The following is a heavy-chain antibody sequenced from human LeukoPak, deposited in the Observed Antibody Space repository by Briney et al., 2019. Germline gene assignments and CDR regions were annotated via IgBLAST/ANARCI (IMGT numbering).Heavy chain of an antibody. J-gene: IGHJ4*02. CDR2: IYYSGST. D-gene: IGHD6-19*01. Sequence: PSETLSLTCTVSGGSISSYYWSWIRQPPGKGLGWIGYIYYSGSTNYNPSLKSRVTISVDTSKNQFSLKLSSVTAADTAVYYCARDLRVGSSGWYYDYWGQGTLVTVSS. V-gene: IGHV4-59*01. CDR3: ARDLRVGSSGWYYDY. CDR1: GGSISSYY.